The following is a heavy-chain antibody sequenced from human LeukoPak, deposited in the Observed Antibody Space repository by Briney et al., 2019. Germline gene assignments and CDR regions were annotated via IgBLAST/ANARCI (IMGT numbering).Heavy chain of an antibody. Sequence: SETLSLTCTVSGGSISSYYWSWIRQPPGKGLEWIGYIYTSGSTNYNPSPKSRVTISVDTSKNQFSLKLSSVTAADTAVYYCARAHYDFWSGYPYYYYYYMDVWGKGTTVTVSS. CDR1: GGSISSYY. J-gene: IGHJ6*03. CDR3: ARAHYDFWSGYPYYYYYYMDV. V-gene: IGHV4-4*09. CDR2: IYTSGST. D-gene: IGHD3-3*01.